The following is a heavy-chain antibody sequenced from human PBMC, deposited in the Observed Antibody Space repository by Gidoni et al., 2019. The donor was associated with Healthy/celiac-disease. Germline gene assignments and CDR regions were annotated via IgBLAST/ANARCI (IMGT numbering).Heavy chain of an antibody. CDR2: IWYDGSNK. CDR3: ARARRRGELYFVY. Sequence: QVQLVESGGGVVQPGRALRLSCAASGFTFSSYGMHWVRQAPGKGLEGVEVIWYDGSNKYYADSVKGRFTISRDNSKNTLYLQMNSLRAEDTAVYYCARARRRGELYFVYWGQGTLVTVSS. D-gene: IGHD3-10*01. CDR1: GFTFSSYG. V-gene: IGHV3-33*01. J-gene: IGHJ4*02.